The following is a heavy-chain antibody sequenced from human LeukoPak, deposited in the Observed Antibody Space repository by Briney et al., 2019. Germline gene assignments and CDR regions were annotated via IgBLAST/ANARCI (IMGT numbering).Heavy chain of an antibody. CDR2: INHSGST. J-gene: IGHJ4*02. CDR1: GGSFSGYY. CDR3: ARGPYNWNRRPFDY. Sequence: PSETLSLTCAVYGGSFSGYYWSWIRQPPGKGLEWIGEINHSGSTNYNPSLKSRVTISVDTSKNQFSLKLSSVTAADTAAYYCARGPYNWNRRPFDYWGQGTLVTVSS. D-gene: IGHD1-20*01. V-gene: IGHV4-34*01.